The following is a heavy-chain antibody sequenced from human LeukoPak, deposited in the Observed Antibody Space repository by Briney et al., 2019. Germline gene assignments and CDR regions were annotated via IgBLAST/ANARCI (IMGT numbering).Heavy chain of an antibody. D-gene: IGHD2-8*01. Sequence: GESLKISCEGSGYSFSSYWIGWVRQMPGKGLEWMGIIYPGDSDTRYNPSFQGQVTISADKSISTAYLQWSSLKASDTAMYFCARHSAPRYCSNGVCYSYYFMDVWGKGTTVTVSS. CDR3: ARHSAPRYCSNGVCYSYYFMDV. CDR1: GYSFSSYW. J-gene: IGHJ6*03. CDR2: IYPGDSDT. V-gene: IGHV5-51*01.